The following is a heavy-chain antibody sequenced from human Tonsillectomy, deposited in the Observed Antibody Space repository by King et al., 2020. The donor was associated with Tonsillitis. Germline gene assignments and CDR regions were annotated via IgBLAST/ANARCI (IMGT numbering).Heavy chain of an antibody. CDR1: GFTFSGSA. Sequence: VQLVESGGGLVQPGGSLKLSCAASGFTFSGSAMHWVRQASGKGLEWVGRIRTKVNSYATAYAASVKGRFTISRDDSKNTAYLQMNSLKTEDTAVYYCIRFAAPEYGDSGDYGGQGPLVTVSS. D-gene: IGHD4-17*01. J-gene: IGHJ4*02. CDR3: IRFAAPEYGDSGDY. V-gene: IGHV3-73*02. CDR2: IRTKVNSYAT.